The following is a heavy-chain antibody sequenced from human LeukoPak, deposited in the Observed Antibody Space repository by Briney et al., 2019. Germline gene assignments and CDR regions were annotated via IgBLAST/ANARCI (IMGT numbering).Heavy chain of an antibody. CDR2: INHSGST. CDR3: ARGGFGYYDSSGYYYYYYYYYMDV. Sequence: SSETLSLTCAVYGGSFSGYYWSWIRQPPGKGLEWIGEINHSGSTNYNPSLKSRVTISVDTSKNQFSLKLSSVTAADTAVYYCARGGFGYYDSSGYYYYYYYYYMDVWGKGTTVTVSS. V-gene: IGHV4-34*01. D-gene: IGHD3-22*01. CDR1: GGSFSGYY. J-gene: IGHJ6*03.